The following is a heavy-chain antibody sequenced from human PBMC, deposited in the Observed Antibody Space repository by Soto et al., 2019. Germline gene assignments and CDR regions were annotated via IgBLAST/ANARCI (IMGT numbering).Heavy chain of an antibody. V-gene: IGHV1-18*01. CDR1: GYTFTSYG. D-gene: IGHD3-10*01. Sequence: QVQLVESGAEVKKPGASVKVSCKPFGYTFTSYGISWVRQAPGQGLEWMGWISGYNGNTKYAQELQGRVTMTTHTSTNTAYMELRSLRSDDTAVYYCARNYYGSGTFSDYFDYWGQGTLVTVSS. CDR2: ISGYNGNT. J-gene: IGHJ4*02. CDR3: ARNYYGSGTFSDYFDY.